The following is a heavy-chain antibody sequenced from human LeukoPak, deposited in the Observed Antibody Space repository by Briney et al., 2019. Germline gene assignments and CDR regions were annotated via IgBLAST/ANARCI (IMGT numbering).Heavy chain of an antibody. V-gene: IGHV1-46*01. CDR1: GYTFTDYY. CDR3: ARAVITSPRSAFDI. D-gene: IGHD4-23*01. Sequence: ASVKVSCKASGYTFTDYYMHWVRQAPGQGLEWMGIINPSGGSTTYAQKFQGRVTMTRDMSTSTVYMELSSLRSEDTAVYYYARAVITSPRSAFDIWGQGTMVTVSS. J-gene: IGHJ3*02. CDR2: INPSGGST.